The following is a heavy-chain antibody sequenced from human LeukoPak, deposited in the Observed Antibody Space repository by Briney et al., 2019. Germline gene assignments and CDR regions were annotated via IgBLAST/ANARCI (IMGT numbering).Heavy chain of an antibody. D-gene: IGHD4-23*01. J-gene: IGHJ4*02. CDR3: ARIPGGNWRGYFDY. CDR2: ISGSGGST. CDR1: GFTFSTSS. V-gene: IGHV3-23*01. Sequence: GGSLRLSCAASGFTFSTSSMNWVRQAPGKGLEWVSAISGSGGSTYYADSVKGRFTISRDNSKNTLYLQMNSLRAEDTAVYYCARIPGGNWRGYFDYWGQGTLVTVSS.